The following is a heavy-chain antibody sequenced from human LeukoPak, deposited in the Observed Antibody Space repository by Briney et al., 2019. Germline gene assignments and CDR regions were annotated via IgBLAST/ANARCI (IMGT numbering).Heavy chain of an antibody. CDR3: ARHASVSGNWPRPLDY. Sequence: SETLSLTCTVSGGSISSSNYYWGWVRQPPGKGLEWIANIYYSGSTYYSPSLRSRVTISVDTSKNRFSLKLTSVTAADTAVYYCARHASVSGNWPRPLDYWGQGSLVTVSS. V-gene: IGHV4-39*01. D-gene: IGHD3-3*01. CDR1: GGSISSSNYY. CDR2: IYYSGST. J-gene: IGHJ4*02.